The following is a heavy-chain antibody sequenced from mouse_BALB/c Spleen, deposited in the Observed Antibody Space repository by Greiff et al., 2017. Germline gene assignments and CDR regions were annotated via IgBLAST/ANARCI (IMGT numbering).Heavy chain of an antibody. CDR1: GYTFTSYT. V-gene: IGHV1-4*02. D-gene: IGHD2-14*01. Sequence: QVQLQQSAPELARPGASVKMSCKASGYTFTSYTMHWVKQRPGQGLEWIGYINPSSGYTEYNQKFKDKTTLTADKSSSTAYMQLSSLTSEDSAVYYCARRGYGTAWFAYWGQGTLVTVSA. CDR2: INPSSGYT. CDR3: ARRGYGTAWFAY. J-gene: IGHJ3*01.